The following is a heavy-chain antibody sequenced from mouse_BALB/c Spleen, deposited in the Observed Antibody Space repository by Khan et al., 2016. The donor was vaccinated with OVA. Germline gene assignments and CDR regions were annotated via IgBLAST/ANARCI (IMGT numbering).Heavy chain of an antibody. CDR2: IFHGTGTT. D-gene: IGHD2-1*01. V-gene: IGHV1S132*01. CDR1: GYTFTSYW. Sequence: VQLQESGAELVKPGASVKLSCKTSGYTFTSYWIQWVKQRPGQGHGWHGQIFHGTGTTYYNEKLKGKATLTVDTSSSTAYMQLSNLTSEDSAVYFCARGYFGNYEFVFGCQGTLVTVSP. J-gene: IGHJ3*01. CDR3: ARGYFGNYEFVF.